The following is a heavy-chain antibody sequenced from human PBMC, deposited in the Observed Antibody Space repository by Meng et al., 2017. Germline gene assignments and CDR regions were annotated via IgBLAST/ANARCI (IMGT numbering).Heavy chain of an antibody. CDR2: INHSGST. V-gene: IGHV4-34*01. J-gene: IGHJ6*02. CDR1: GGSFSGYY. Sequence: SQTLSLTCAVYGGSFSGYYWSWIRQPPGKGLEWIGEINHSGSTNYNPSLKSRVTISVDTSKNQFSLKLSSVTAADTAVYYCASLLGKRGEYYYYGMDVWGQGTTVTVFS. D-gene: IGHD7-27*01. CDR3: ASLLGKRGEYYYYGMDV.